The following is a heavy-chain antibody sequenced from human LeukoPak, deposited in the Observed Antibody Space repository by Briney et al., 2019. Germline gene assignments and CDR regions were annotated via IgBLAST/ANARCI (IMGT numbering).Heavy chain of an antibody. J-gene: IGHJ4*02. CDR1: GFTFSSYA. V-gene: IGHV3-23*01. CDR3: TRNQGYCTGGGCYIDY. CDR2: ISGSDGST. Sequence: GGSLRLSCAASGFTFSSYAMSWVRQAPGKGLEWVSAISGSDGSTYYADSVKGRFTISRDNSKNTLYLQMNSLRAEDTAVYYCTRNQGYCTGGGCYIDYWGQGTPVTVSS. D-gene: IGHD2-8*02.